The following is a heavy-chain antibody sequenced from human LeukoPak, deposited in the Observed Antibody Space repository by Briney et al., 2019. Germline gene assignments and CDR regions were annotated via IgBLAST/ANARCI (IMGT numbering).Heavy chain of an antibody. CDR2: IYHSGST. J-gene: IGHJ3*02. D-gene: IGHD6-19*01. CDR1: GYSISSGYY. CDR3: ARSSGWNDAFDI. Sequence: SETLSLTCTVSGYSISSGYYWGWIRQPPGKGLEWIGSIYHSGSTYYNPSLKSRVTISVDTSKNQFSLKLSSVTAADTAVYYCARSSGWNDAFDIWGQGTMVTVPS. V-gene: IGHV4-38-2*02.